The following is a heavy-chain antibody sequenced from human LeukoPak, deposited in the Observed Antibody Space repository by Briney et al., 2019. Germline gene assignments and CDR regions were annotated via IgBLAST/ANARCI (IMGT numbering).Heavy chain of an antibody. CDR3: ARGKNGDSLFDS. CDR2: INSDGSST. Sequence: TGGSLRLSCAASGFTFSSYWMHWVRQAPGKGLVWVSLINSDGSSTTYADSVKGRFTISRDNAKNSLFLQMSTLRAEDTAVYYCARGKNGDSLFDSWGQGTLVTVSS. D-gene: IGHD4-17*01. J-gene: IGHJ4*02. V-gene: IGHV3-74*01. CDR1: GFTFSSYW.